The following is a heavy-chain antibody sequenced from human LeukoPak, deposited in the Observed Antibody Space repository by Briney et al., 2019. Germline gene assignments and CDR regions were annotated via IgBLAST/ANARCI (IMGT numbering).Heavy chain of an antibody. V-gene: IGHV3-21*01. CDR2: ISSSGTYI. D-gene: IGHD4-17*01. CDR1: GFTFSSYS. Sequence: GGSLRLSCAASGFTFSSYSMNWVRQAPGKGLEWVSSISSSGTYIYYADSVKGRFTISRDNAKSSLYLQTNSLRAEDTAVYFCARAHGDYRYYWYFDLWGRGTLVTVSS. CDR3: ARAHGDYRYYWYFDL. J-gene: IGHJ2*01.